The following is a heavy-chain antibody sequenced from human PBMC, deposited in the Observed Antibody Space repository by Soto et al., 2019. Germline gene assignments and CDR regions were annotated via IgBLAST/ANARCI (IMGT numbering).Heavy chain of an antibody. CDR3: ARDRDTAMVMGFDP. J-gene: IGHJ5*02. V-gene: IGHV1-24*01. Sequence: ASVKVSCKVSGYTLTELSMHWVRQAPGKGLEWMGGFDPEDGETIYAQKFQGRVTMTKDTSTNTAYRELSSLRSDDTAVYYCARDRDTAMVMGFDPWGQGTLVTVSS. CDR1: GYTLTELS. CDR2: FDPEDGET. D-gene: IGHD5-18*01.